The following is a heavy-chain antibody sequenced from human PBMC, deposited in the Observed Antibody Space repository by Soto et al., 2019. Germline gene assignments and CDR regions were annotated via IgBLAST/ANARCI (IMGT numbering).Heavy chain of an antibody. V-gene: IGHV3-30*18. J-gene: IGHJ6*02. CDR3: AKAAGVARGFGELGGMDV. CDR1: GFTFTNHG. D-gene: IGHD3-10*01. CDR2: VSYERSHE. Sequence: QLQLVESGGGVVQPGRSLRLSCAASGFTFTNHGMHWVRQAPGKGLEWVAVVSYERSHEYYADSVKGRFTISRDNSKNTGYLQRNSRRAEDTAGYYGAKAAGVARGFGELGGMDVWGQGTTVTVSS.